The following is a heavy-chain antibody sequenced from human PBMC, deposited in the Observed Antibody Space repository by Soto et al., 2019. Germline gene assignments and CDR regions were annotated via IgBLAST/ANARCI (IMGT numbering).Heavy chain of an antibody. Sequence: ASVKVSCKASGYTFTSYGISWVRQAPGQGLEWMGWISAYNGNTNYAQKLQGRVTMTTDTSTSTAYMELRSLRSDDTAVYYCASIHVFTEAVDNDAFDIWGQGTLVTVSS. V-gene: IGHV1-18*04. CDR2: ISAYNGNT. J-gene: IGHJ3*02. D-gene: IGHD6-19*01. CDR1: GYTFTSYG. CDR3: ASIHVFTEAVDNDAFDI.